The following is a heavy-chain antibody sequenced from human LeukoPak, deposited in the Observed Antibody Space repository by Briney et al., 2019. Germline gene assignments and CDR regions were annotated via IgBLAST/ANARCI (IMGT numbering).Heavy chain of an antibody. CDR3: AKDPNWNYYYGTDV. CDR2: ISGSGGST. V-gene: IGHV3-23*01. CDR1: GFTFSSYA. J-gene: IGHJ6*02. D-gene: IGHD1-20*01. Sequence: GGSLRLSCAASGFTFSSYAMSWVRQAPGKGLEWVSAISGSGGSTYYADSVKGRFTISRDNSKNTLYLQMNSLRAEDTAVYYCAKDPNWNYYYGTDVWGQGTTVTVSS.